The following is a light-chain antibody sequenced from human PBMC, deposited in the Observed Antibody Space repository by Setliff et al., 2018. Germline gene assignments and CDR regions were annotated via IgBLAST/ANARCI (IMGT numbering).Light chain of an antibody. J-gene: IGLJ2*01. Sequence: QSALPQPASVSGSPGQSITISCTGASSDIGAYNYVSWYQQYPRQAPKLIIYDVTKRPSGVSYRFSGSESGNTASLTVSGLQAGDEADYFCTSYAGGSTYVVFGGGTK. CDR1: SSDIGAYNY. CDR2: DVT. V-gene: IGLV2-14*03. CDR3: TSYAGGSTYVV.